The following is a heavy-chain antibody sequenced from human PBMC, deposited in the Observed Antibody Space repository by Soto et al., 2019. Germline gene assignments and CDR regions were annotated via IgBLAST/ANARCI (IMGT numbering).Heavy chain of an antibody. J-gene: IGHJ4*02. Sequence: QAQLVQSGAEVKKPGSSVKVSCKASGGTFSNSGVSWVRQAPGQGLEGMGGISPAFGTAHYAQRFQGRVTISADESKTTGYMGLSNLRPDDTAVYYCATHREGATYYFDYWGQGTLLTVSS. CDR3: ATHREGATYYFDY. CDR2: ISPAFGTA. CDR1: GGTFSNSG. V-gene: IGHV1-69*01. D-gene: IGHD1-26*01.